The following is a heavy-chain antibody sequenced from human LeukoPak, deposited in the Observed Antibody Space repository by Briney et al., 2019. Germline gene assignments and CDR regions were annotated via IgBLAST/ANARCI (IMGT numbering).Heavy chain of an antibody. Sequence: PSETLSLTCTVSGGSISSYYWSWIRQPPGKGLEWIGYIYYSGSTNYNPSLKSRVTISVDTSKNQFSLKLSPVTAADTAVYCCARTLFGKTASNYYYYMDVWGKGTTVTVSS. V-gene: IGHV4-59*01. CDR1: GGSISSYY. CDR2: IYYSGST. J-gene: IGHJ6*03. D-gene: IGHD3-10*02. CDR3: ARTLFGKTASNYYYYMDV.